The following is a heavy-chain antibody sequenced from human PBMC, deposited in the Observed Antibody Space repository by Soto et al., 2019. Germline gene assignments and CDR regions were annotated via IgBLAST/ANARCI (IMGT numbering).Heavy chain of an antibody. J-gene: IGHJ4*02. CDR2: ISYDGGIT. Sequence: QVQVVESGGGVVQPGRSLRLSCAASGFTFSNYGMHWVRQAPGKGLEWVAVISYDGGITYYADSVKGRFTISRDNSKNTLYLHMSSLRAEDTAVYYCAKPALVRGYSIGHWCRGTLVTVSS. CDR3: AKPALVRGYSIGH. D-gene: IGHD5-18*01. V-gene: IGHV3-30*18. CDR1: GFTFSNYG.